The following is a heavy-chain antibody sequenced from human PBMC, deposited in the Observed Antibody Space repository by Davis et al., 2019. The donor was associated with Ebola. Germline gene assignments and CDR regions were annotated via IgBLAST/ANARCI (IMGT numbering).Heavy chain of an antibody. J-gene: IGHJ4*02. D-gene: IGHD1-7*01. Sequence: GESLKISCTASGFTFGDYAMSWVRQAPGKGLEWVGFIRSKAYGGTTEYAASVKCRFTISRDDSKSSAYLQMNSLKTEDTAVYYCTGYNWNFPFDYWGQGTLVTVSS. V-gene: IGHV3-49*04. CDR1: GFTFGDYA. CDR3: TGYNWNFPFDY. CDR2: IRSKAYGGTT.